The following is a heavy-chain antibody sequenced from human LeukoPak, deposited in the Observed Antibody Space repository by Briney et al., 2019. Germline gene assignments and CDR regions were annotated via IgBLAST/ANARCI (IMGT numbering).Heavy chain of an antibody. CDR1: GGSFSGYY. CDR2: INHSGST. Sequence: SETLSLTCAVYGGSFSGYYWSWIRQPPGKGLEWIGEINHSGSTNYNPSLKSRVTISADTSKNQFSLKLSSVTAADTAVYYCARRRAPLWYYYDSSGYFPFDYWGQGTLVTVSS. J-gene: IGHJ4*02. D-gene: IGHD3-22*01. V-gene: IGHV4-34*01. CDR3: ARRRAPLWYYYDSSGYFPFDY.